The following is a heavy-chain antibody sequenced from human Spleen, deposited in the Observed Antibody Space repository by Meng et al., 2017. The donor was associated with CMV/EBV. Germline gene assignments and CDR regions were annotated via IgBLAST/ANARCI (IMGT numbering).Heavy chain of an antibody. Sequence: GESLKISCAASGFTFDDYGMSWVRQAPGKGLEWVSGINWNGGSTGYADSVKGRFTISRDNSKNTLYLQMNSLRAEDTAVYYCAKYIAVAGRAYYFDYWGQGTLVTVSS. D-gene: IGHD6-19*01. CDR3: AKYIAVAGRAYYFDY. CDR1: GFTFDDYG. V-gene: IGHV3-20*04. CDR2: INWNGGST. J-gene: IGHJ4*02.